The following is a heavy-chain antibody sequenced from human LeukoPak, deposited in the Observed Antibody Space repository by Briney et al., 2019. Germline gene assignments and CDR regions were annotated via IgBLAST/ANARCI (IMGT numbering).Heavy chain of an antibody. D-gene: IGHD6-19*01. J-gene: IGHJ6*02. CDR3: ATAIAVADTYYYYGMDV. CDR1: GYTLTGYY. Sequence: ASVKVSCKASGYTLTGYYMHWVRQAPGQGLEWMGWINPNSGDTKYEQKFQGRVTMTEDTSTDTAYMELSSLRSEDTAVYYCATAIAVADTYYYYGMDVWGQGTTVTVSS. CDR2: INPNSGDT. V-gene: IGHV1-2*02.